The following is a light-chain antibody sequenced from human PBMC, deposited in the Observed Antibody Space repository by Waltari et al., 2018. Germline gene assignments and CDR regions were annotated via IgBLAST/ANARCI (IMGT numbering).Light chain of an antibody. CDR2: RNN. CDR1: SSDVGTYNF. J-gene: IGLJ3*02. Sequence: QSALTQPASVSGSPGQSITISCTGTSSDVGTYNFVSWYQQHPDKAPKLLIYRNNQRPSGVPDRFSGSKSGTSASLAISGLRSEDEADYYCAAWDDSLSGWVFGGGTKLTVL. CDR3: AAWDDSLSGWV. V-gene: IGLV1-47*01.